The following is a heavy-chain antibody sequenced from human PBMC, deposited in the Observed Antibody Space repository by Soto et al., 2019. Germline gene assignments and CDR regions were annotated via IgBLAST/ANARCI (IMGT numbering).Heavy chain of an antibody. CDR2: INGDYGNT. CDR3: ARCIQGDYYYGKDV. V-gene: IGHV1-18*01. J-gene: IGHJ6*02. Sequence: ASVKVSCKASGYTFYSHSISWVRQAPGQGLEWMGRINGDYGNTQYAQKFRGRVTMTTDTSTTTVYMELTNLRSDDTAVYYCARCIQGDYYYGKDVWGQGTTVTVSS. CDR1: GYTFYSHS. D-gene: IGHD5-18*01.